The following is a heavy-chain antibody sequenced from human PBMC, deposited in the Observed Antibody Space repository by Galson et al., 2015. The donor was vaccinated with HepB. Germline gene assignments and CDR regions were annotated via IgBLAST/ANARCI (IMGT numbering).Heavy chain of an antibody. CDR3: ARDHDWAIDI. CDR2: IRAGRSII. Sequence: SLRPSCAASGFTFSTYAMNWVRQAPGKGLESISYIRAGRSIISYADSVKGRFTISRDDARSSLYLEMNSLRDEDKAVYYCARDHDWAIDIWGQGTLVTVSP. J-gene: IGHJ3*02. V-gene: IGHV3-48*02. CDR1: GFTFSTYA. D-gene: IGHD2-21*01.